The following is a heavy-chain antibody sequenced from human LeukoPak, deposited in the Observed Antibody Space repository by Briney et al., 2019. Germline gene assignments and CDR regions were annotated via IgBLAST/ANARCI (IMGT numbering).Heavy chain of an antibody. D-gene: IGHD3-3*01. Sequence: SETLSLTCAVSDYSINSGDYWSWIRQPAGKGLEWIGRIYTSGSTNYNPSLKSRVTMSVNTSKNQFSLKLSSVTAADTAVYYCARHPYYDFWSGYWTYYYMDVWGKGTTVTVSS. CDR3: ARHPYYDFWSGYWTYYYMDV. V-gene: IGHV4-4*07. CDR1: DYSINSGDY. CDR2: IYTSGST. J-gene: IGHJ6*03.